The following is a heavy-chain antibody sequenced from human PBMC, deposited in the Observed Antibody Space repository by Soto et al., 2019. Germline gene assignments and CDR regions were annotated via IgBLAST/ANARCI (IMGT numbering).Heavy chain of an antibody. V-gene: IGHV1-69*05. Sequence: SVKVSCKASGGTFSNYGFSWVRQAPGQGLEWLGGIMPIFGRADYAQKLQGRVTMTTDTSTSTAYMELRSLRSDDTAVYYCAAESYYESNGTKGRIDWGQGTLVTVS. D-gene: IGHD3-22*01. CDR2: IMPIFGRA. CDR3: AAESYYESNGTKGRID. J-gene: IGHJ4*02. CDR1: GGTFSNYG.